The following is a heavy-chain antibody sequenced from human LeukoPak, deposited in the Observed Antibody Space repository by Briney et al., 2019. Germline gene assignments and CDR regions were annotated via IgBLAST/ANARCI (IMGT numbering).Heavy chain of an antibody. CDR2: IYSGGST. J-gene: IGHJ6*02. D-gene: IGHD2-15*01. CDR3: AREVRGSGGSRHYGMDV. V-gene: IGHV3-66*01. Sequence: GGSLRLSCAASGFTVSSNYMSWVRQAPGKGLEWVSVIYSGGSTYYADSVRGRFTISRDNSNNTLYLQMNSLRAEDTAVYYCAREVRGSGGSRHYGMDVWGQGTTVTVSS. CDR1: GFTVSSNY.